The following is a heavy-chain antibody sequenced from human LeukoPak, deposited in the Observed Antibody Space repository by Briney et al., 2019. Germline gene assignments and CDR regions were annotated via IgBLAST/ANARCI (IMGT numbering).Heavy chain of an antibody. Sequence: GGSLRLSCAASGFTFSSFDMNWVRQARGKGLEWVSSISTSSRYIYYRDSVKGRFTISRDDAKNSLYLQMNSLRVEDTAVYYCARADCSGSTCYLRRSWFDPWGQGTLVTVSS. CDR2: ISTSSRYI. J-gene: IGHJ5*02. V-gene: IGHV3-21*01. D-gene: IGHD2-2*01. CDR1: GFTFSSFD. CDR3: ARADCSGSTCYLRRSWFDP.